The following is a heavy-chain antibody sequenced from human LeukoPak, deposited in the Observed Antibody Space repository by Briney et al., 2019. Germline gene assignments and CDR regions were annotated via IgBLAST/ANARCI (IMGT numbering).Heavy chain of an antibody. CDR3: ARLTGIVVVPAAMFGPPDY. J-gene: IGHJ4*02. CDR1: GYSFTSYW. D-gene: IGHD2-2*01. Sequence: GESLKISCKGSGYSFTSYWIGWVRQMPGKGLEWMGIIYPGDSDTRYSPSFQGQVTISADKSISTAYLQWSSLKASGTAMYYSARLTGIVVVPAAMFGPPDYWGQGTLVTVSS. CDR2: IYPGDSDT. V-gene: IGHV5-51*01.